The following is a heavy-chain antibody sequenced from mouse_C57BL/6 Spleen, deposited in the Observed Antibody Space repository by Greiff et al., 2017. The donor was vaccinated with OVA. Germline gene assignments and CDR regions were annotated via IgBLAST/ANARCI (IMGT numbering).Heavy chain of an antibody. CDR2: IDPSDSYT. V-gene: IGHV1-69*01. D-gene: IGHD2-12*01. Sequence: QVQLQQPGAELVMPGASVKLSCKASGYTFTSYWMQWVKQRPGQGLEWIGEIDPSDSYTNYNQKFKGKATLTVDKSSSTAYMQLSSLTSEDSAVYYGARSVDDRDWFAYWGQGTLVTVSA. CDR1: GYTFTSYW. J-gene: IGHJ3*01. CDR3: ARSVDDRDWFAY.